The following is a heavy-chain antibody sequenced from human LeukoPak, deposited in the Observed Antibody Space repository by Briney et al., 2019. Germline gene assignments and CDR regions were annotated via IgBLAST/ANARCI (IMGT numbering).Heavy chain of an antibody. Sequence: GGSLRLSCEVSGFTFNSYVMSWVRRAPGKGLEWVSSFNGRGGYTFYADSVKGRFTLSSDNSKNTLHLQMISLRAEDTAVYYCAKGDQPLLYGGAFDSWGQGTLVTVSS. CDR1: GFTFNSYV. D-gene: IGHD2-2*02. CDR2: FNGRGGYT. J-gene: IGHJ4*02. V-gene: IGHV3-23*01. CDR3: AKGDQPLLYGGAFDS.